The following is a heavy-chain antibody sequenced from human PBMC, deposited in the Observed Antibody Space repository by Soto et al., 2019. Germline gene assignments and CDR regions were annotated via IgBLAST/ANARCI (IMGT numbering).Heavy chain of an antibody. CDR1: GASVSSGGFS. CDR3: ARVTFLIVGSVFSTPFDF. CDR2: ISYSGST. V-gene: IGHV4-61*08. D-gene: IGHD1-26*01. J-gene: IGHJ4*02. Sequence: SETLSLTCTVAGASVSSGGFSWIWIRHPPGKGLEWIGSISYSGSTTYYPSLRSRVTISVDTSKNQFSLRLNSVTAADTAIYFCARVTFLIVGSVFSTPFDFWGQGTLVTVSS.